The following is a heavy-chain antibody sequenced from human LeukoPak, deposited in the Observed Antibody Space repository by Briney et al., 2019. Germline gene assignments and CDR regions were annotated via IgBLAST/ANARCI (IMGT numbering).Heavy chain of an antibody. CDR2: INWNGGST. CDR1: GFTFDDYG. Sequence: SGGSLRLSCAASGFTFDDYGMSWVRQAPGKGLEGVSGINWNGGSTGYADSVKGRFTISRDNAKNSLYQQMNSLRAEDTALYYCARESVNTAMVTTYYFDYWGQGTLVTVSS. D-gene: IGHD5-18*01. J-gene: IGHJ4*02. CDR3: ARESVNTAMVTTYYFDY. V-gene: IGHV3-20*04.